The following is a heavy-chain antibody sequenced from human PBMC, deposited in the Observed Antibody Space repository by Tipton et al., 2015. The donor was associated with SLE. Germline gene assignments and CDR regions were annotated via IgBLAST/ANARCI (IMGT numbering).Heavy chain of an antibody. J-gene: IGHJ5*02. CDR1: GDSIRGSSHY. Sequence: GLVKPSQTLSLTCIVSGDSIRGSSHYWSWVRQHPGKGLEWVGDIFSSGTTYYNPSLKSRIGMSLDASKNQFSLRLTSVTAADTAVFYCAKEAREAADQGGRWFDPWGQGTLVTVSS. CDR2: IFSSGTT. V-gene: IGHV4-31*03. D-gene: IGHD3-16*01. CDR3: AKEAREAADQGGRWFDP.